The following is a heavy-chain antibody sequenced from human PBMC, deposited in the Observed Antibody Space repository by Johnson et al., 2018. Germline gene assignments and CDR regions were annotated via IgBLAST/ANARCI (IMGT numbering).Heavy chain of an antibody. Sequence: QVQLQESGAEVKKPGSSVKVSCKASGGTFSSYAISWVRQAPGQGLEWMGGIIPIFGTANYAQKFQGRVTITADESTGTAYMELSSLGSEDTAVYYCAIASYVEMATIFPAFDIWGQGTMVTVSS. CDR3: AIASYVEMATIFPAFDI. J-gene: IGHJ3*02. CDR1: GGTFSSYA. CDR2: IIPIFGTA. V-gene: IGHV1-69*01. D-gene: IGHD5-24*01.